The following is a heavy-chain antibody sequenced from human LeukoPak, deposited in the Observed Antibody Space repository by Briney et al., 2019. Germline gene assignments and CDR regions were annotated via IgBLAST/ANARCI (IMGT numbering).Heavy chain of an antibody. CDR3: ARDKGGRDHAFDI. D-gene: IGHD2-15*01. J-gene: IGHJ3*02. V-gene: IGHV4-31*03. CDR2: IYYSGST. Sequence: SQTLSLTCSVSGGSISSGGYYWNWIRQQPGKGLEWIGYIYYSGSTYNNPSLKSRVTVSVDTSKNQFSLRLSSLTAADTAVYYCARDKGGRDHAFDIWGQGTMVTVSS. CDR1: GGSISSGGYY.